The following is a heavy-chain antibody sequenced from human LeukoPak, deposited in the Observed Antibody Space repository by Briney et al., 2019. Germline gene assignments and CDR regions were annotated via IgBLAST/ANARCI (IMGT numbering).Heavy chain of an antibody. Sequence: GRSLRLSCAASGFTLSSYAMHWVRQGPGKGLEWVGTISYHGNNEYYADSVKGRFTISRDNSKNTLYLQMNSLRTEDTAAYYCARDRVQLWNYGMDVWGQGTTVTVSS. CDR3: ARDRVQLWNYGMDV. V-gene: IGHV3-30-3*01. J-gene: IGHJ6*02. CDR1: GFTLSSYA. D-gene: IGHD1-1*01. CDR2: ISYHGNNE.